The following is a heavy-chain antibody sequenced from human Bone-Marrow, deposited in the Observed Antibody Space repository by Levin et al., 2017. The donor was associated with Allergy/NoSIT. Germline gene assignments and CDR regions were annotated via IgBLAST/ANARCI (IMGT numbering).Heavy chain of an antibody. Sequence: ASVKVSCKASGYTFTSYDINWVRQATGQGLEWMGWMNPNSGNTGYAQKFQGRVTMTRNTSISTAYMELSSLRSEDTAVYYCARAWKSSSWYGRRKGAYYFDYWGQGTLVTVSS. CDR3: ARAWKSSSWYGRRKGAYYFDY. D-gene: IGHD6-13*01. V-gene: IGHV1-8*01. J-gene: IGHJ4*02. CDR2: MNPNSGNT. CDR1: GYTFTSYD.